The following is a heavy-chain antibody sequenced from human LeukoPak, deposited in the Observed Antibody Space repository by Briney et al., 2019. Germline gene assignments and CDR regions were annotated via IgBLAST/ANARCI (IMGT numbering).Heavy chain of an antibody. CDR2: ISGSGGST. CDR1: GFTFSSYA. V-gene: IGHV3-23*01. CDR3: AKTTIVVVVAATIFDY. D-gene: IGHD2-15*01. Sequence: GGSLRLSCAASGFTFSSYAMSWVRQAPGKGLEWGSAISGSGGSTYYADSVKGRFTISRDNSKNTLYLQMNSLRAEDTAVYYCAKTTIVVVVAATIFDYWGQGTLVTVSS. J-gene: IGHJ4*02.